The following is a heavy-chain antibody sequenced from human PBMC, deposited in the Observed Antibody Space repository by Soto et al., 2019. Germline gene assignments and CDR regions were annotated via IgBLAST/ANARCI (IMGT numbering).Heavy chain of an antibody. J-gene: IGHJ5*02. CDR1: GGSFSGYY. Sequence: SETLSLTCAVYGGSFSGYYWSWIRQPPGKGLEWIGEINHSGSTNYNPSLKSRVTISVDTSKNQFSLKLSSVTAADTAVYYCASDRGLVLKGNWFDHWGQGTLVTVSS. CDR3: ASDRGLVLKGNWFDH. V-gene: IGHV4-34*01. CDR2: INHSGST. D-gene: IGHD6-19*01.